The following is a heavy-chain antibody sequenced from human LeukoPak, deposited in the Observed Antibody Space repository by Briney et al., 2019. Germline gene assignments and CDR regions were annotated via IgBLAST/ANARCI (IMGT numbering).Heavy chain of an antibody. CDR1: GFTFSSYS. CDR3: ATAAILGY. CDR2: ISSSSSYI. J-gene: IGHJ4*02. V-gene: IGHV3-21*01. D-gene: IGHD2-21*02. Sequence: GGSLRLSCAASGFTFSSYSINWVRQAPGEGLEWVSSISSSSSYIYYADSVKGRFTISRDNAKNSLYLRMNSLRAEDTAVYYCATAAILGYWGQGTLVTVSS.